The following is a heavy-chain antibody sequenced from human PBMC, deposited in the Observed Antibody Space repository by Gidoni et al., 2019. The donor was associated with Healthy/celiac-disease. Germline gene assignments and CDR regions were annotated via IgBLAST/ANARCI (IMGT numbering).Heavy chain of an antibody. CDR2: IWYDGSNK. D-gene: IGHD1-26*01. V-gene: IGHV3-33*01. Sequence: EWVAVIWYDGSNKYYADSVKGRFTISRDNSKNTLYLQMNSLRAEDTAVYYCARDLWGIVGATTSYYFDYWGQGTLVTVSS. J-gene: IGHJ4*02. CDR3: ARDLWGIVGATTSYYFDY.